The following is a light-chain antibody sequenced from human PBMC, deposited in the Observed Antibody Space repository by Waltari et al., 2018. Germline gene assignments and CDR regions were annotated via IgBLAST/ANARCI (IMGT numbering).Light chain of an antibody. J-gene: IGLJ2*01. CDR3: SSNAGINNLV. V-gene: IGLV2-8*01. CDR2: HVT. CDR1: SSDVGSSDY. Sequence: QSALTQPPSASGSPGQTVTISCAGTSSDVGSSDYVSWYQKHPGQAPQLVIYHVTKRPHGVPDRFSGSKAGKTASLTVSGLQAEDEADYYCSSNAGINNLVFGGGTKLTVL.